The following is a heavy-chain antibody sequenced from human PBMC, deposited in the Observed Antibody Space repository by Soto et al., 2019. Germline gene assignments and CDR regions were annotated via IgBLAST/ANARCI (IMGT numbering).Heavy chain of an antibody. J-gene: IGHJ6*02. CDR3: AREITIFGVVSVPYYYGMDV. CDR2: ISAYNGNT. Sequence: ASVKVSCKASGYTFTSYGISWVRQAPGQGLEWMGWISAYNGNTNYAQKLQGRVTMTTDTSTSTAYMELRNLRSDDTAVYYCAREITIFGVVSVPYYYGMDVWGQGTTVTVSS. D-gene: IGHD3-3*01. V-gene: IGHV1-18*01. CDR1: GYTFTSYG.